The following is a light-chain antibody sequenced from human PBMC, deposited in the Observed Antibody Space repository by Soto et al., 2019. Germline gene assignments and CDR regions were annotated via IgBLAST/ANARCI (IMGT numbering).Light chain of an antibody. CDR3: ISYTTSGTYV. CDR1: SSDVGGYNY. J-gene: IGLJ1*01. CDR2: DVS. Sequence: QSGLTETASVSGSPGQSITIPCTGPSSDVGGYNYASWYQQHPGKAPKLMIYDVSNRPSGVSYRFSGSKSGNTASLTISGLQAEDEADYYCISYTTSGTYVFGTGTKVTVL. V-gene: IGLV2-14*01.